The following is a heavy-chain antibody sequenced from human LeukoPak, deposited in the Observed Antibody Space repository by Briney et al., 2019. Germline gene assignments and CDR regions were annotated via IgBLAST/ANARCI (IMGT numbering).Heavy chain of an antibody. CDR2: ISGSGGST. V-gene: IGHV3-23*01. CDR3: AKDPRGVVVAALAVGY. D-gene: IGHD2-15*01. J-gene: IGHJ4*02. Sequence: GGSLRLSCAASGFTFSSYAMSWVRQAPGKGLEWVSAISGSGGSTYYADSVKGRFTISRDNSKNTLYLQMNSLRAEDTAVYYCAKDPRGVVVAALAVGYWGQGTLVTVSS. CDR1: GFTFSSYA.